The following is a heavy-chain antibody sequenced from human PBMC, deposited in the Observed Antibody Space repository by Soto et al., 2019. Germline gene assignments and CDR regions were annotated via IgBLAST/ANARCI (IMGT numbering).Heavy chain of an antibody. V-gene: IGHV3-74*01. J-gene: IGHJ4*02. CDR3: AREYYYDSSGHPTRDYFDY. CDR2: INSDGSST. CDR1: GFTFSSYL. D-gene: IGHD3-22*01. Sequence: GGSLRRSCAASGFTFSSYLMHWVRQAPGKGLVWVSRINSDGSSTSYADSVKGRFTISRDNAKNTLYLQMNSLRAEDTAVYYCAREYYYDSSGHPTRDYFDYWGQGTLVTVSS.